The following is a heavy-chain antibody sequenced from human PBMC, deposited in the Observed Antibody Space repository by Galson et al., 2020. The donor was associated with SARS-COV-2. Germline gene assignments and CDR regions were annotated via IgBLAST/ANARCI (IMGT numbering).Heavy chain of an antibody. CDR1: GYAFTDYY. Sequence: ASVKVSCKASGYAFTDYYMHWVRQAPGQGLAWMGRINPNSGATHYAQKFQGRVTVTRDTSISTAYLELSRLRSDDTAVYYCARDGDLTRDWYFDLWGRGTLVTVSS. CDR3: ARDGDLTRDWYFDL. D-gene: IGHD7-27*01. J-gene: IGHJ2*01. CDR2: INPNSGAT. V-gene: IGHV1-2*06.